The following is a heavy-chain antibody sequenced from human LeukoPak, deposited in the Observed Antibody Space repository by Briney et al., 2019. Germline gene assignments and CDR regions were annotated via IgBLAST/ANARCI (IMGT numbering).Heavy chain of an antibody. CDR1: GFTFDDYA. CDR3: AKTPTNYYGSGSAHFDY. J-gene: IGHJ4*02. V-gene: IGHV3-9*01. Sequence: GGSLRLSCAASGFTFDDYAMHWVRQAPGKGLEWVSGISWNSGSIGYADSVKGRFTISRDNAKNSLYLQMNSLRAEDTASYYCAKTPTNYYGSGSAHFDYWGQGTLVTVSS. CDR2: ISWNSGSI. D-gene: IGHD3-10*01.